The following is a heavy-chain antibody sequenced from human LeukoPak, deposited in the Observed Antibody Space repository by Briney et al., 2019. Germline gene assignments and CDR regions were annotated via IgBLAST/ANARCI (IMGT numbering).Heavy chain of an antibody. CDR1: GFSFSNA. CDR2: ISHDGSKK. Sequence: QPGGSLRLSCAASGFSFSNAVHWVRQAPGKGLEGVAVISHDGSKKYYADFVKGRFTISRDNSKNTLYLHMNILIPEDTAVYFCAKDWKFYYVSGSFFPDNWGQGTLVTVSS. CDR3: AKDWKFYYVSGSFFPDN. J-gene: IGHJ4*02. V-gene: IGHV3-30-3*01. D-gene: IGHD3-10*01.